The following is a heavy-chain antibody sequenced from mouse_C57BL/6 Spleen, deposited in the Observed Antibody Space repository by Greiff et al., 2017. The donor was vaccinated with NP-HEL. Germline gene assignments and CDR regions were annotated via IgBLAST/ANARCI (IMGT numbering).Heavy chain of an antibody. CDR3: ARNEGTGYAMDY. CDR2: IWSGGST. J-gene: IGHJ4*01. Sequence: VKLMESGPGLVQPSQSLSITCTVSGFSLTSYGVHWVRQSPGKGLEWLGVIWSGGSTDYNAAFISRLSISKDKSKSQVFFKMNSLQADDTARYYCARNEGTGYAMDYWGQGTSVTVSS. CDR1: GFSLTSYG. V-gene: IGHV2-2*01. D-gene: IGHD3-3*01.